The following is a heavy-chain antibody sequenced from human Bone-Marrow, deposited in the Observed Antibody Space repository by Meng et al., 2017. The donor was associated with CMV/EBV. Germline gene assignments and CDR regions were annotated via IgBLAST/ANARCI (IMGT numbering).Heavy chain of an antibody. CDR1: GGSISSYY. D-gene: IGHD6-13*01. CDR3: AREGSSSWYGY. J-gene: IGHJ4*02. CDR2: ISYSGST. V-gene: IGHV4-59*01. Sequence: SETLSLTCTVSGGSISSYYWSWIRQPPGKGLEWIGYISYSGSTNYNPYLKSRVTITVDTSKSKCSLKPSSVPAADTAVYYCAREGSSSWYGYWGQGTLVTVSS.